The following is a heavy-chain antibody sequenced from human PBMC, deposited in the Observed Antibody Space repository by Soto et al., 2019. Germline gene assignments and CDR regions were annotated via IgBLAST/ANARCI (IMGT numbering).Heavy chain of an antibody. J-gene: IGHJ2*01. V-gene: IGHV1-8*01. Sequence: ASVKVSCKASGYTFTSYDINWVLQATGQGLEWMGWMNPNSGNTGYAQKFQGRVTMTRNTSISTAYMELSSLRSEDTAVYYCARGPGSSSEYWYFDLWGRGTLVTVSS. CDR1: GYTFTSYD. CDR2: MNPNSGNT. D-gene: IGHD6-6*01. CDR3: ARGPGSSSEYWYFDL.